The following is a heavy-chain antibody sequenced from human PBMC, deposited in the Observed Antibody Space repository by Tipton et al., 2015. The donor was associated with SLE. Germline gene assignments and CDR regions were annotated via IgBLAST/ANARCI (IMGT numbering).Heavy chain of an antibody. CDR2: IYYSGST. D-gene: IGHD6-19*01. CDR1: GGSISSYY. J-gene: IGHJ3*02. Sequence: TLSLTCTVSGGSISSYYWSWTRQPPGKGLEWIGYIYYSGSTNYNPSLKSRVTISVDTSKNQFSLKLSSVTAADTAVYYCARSGTARIAGAGPAFDIWGQGTMVTVSS. CDR3: ARSGTARIAGAGPAFDI. V-gene: IGHV4-59*01.